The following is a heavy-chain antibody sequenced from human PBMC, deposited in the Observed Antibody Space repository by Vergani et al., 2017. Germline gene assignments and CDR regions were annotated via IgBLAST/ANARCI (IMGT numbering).Heavy chain of an antibody. D-gene: IGHD3-10*01. J-gene: IGHJ4*02. V-gene: IGHV3-23*04. CDR2: ISGSGGST. CDR3: AKVRGAIRHWPIPDY. CDR1: GFTFSSYA. Sequence: VQLVESGGGVVQPGRSLRLSCAASGFTFSSYAMSWVRQAPGKGLEWVSAISGSGGSTYYADSVKGRFTISRDNSKNTLYLQMNSLRAEDTAVCYCAKVRGAIRHWPIPDYWGQGTLVTVSS.